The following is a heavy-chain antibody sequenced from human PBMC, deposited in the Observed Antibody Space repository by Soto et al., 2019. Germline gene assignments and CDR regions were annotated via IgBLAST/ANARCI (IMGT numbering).Heavy chain of an antibody. J-gene: IGHJ5*02. V-gene: IGHV4-30-4*01. CDR2: IYYSGST. CDR1: GGSISSGDYY. D-gene: IGHD5-12*01. CDR3: ARGSRYVKNWFDP. Sequence: PSETLSLTCTVSGGSISSGDYYWSWIRQPPGKGLEWIGYIYYSGSTYYNPSLKSRVTISVDTSKNQFSLKLSSVTAADTAVYNCARGSRYVKNWFDPWGQGTLVTVSS.